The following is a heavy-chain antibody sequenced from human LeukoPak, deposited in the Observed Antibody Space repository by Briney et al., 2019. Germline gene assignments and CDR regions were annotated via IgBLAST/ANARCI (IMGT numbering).Heavy chain of an antibody. CDR2: ISYDGSNK. CDR1: GFTFSSYV. D-gene: IGHD2/OR15-2a*01. V-gene: IGHV3-30-3*01. J-gene: IGHJ4*02. CDR3: AREGPRGNSQFDY. Sequence: GRSLRLSCAASGFTFSSYVMHWVRQAPGKGLEWVAVISYDGSNKYYTDSVKGRLTISRDNSKNTLYLQMNSLRAEDTAVYYCAREGPRGNSQFDYWGQGTLVTVSS.